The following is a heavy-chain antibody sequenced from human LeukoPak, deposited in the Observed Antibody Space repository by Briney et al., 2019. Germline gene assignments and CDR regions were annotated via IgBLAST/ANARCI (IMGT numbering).Heavy chain of an antibody. CDR2: IYYSGST. D-gene: IGHD3-22*01. V-gene: IGHV4-59*01. CDR1: GGSISSYY. Sequence: SETLSLTCTVSGGSISSYYWSWIRQPPGKGLEWIGYIYYSGSTNYNPSLKSRVTISVDTSKNQFSLKLSSVTAADTAVYYCAREAYYDSSGYSHDAFDIWGQGTMATVSS. J-gene: IGHJ3*02. CDR3: AREAYYDSSGYSHDAFDI.